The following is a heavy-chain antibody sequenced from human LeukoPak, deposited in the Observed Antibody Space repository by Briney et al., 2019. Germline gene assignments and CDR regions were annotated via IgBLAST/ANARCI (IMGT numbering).Heavy chain of an antibody. D-gene: IGHD5-18*01. J-gene: IGHJ3*02. CDR1: GGTFSSYT. CDR3: ARDWGVGGYSYGNAFDI. CDR2: IIPILGIA. Sequence: EASVKVTCKASGGTFSSYTISWVRQAPGQGHEWMGRIIPILGIANYAQKFQGGVTITADKSTSTAYMELSSLRSEDTAVYYCARDWGVGGYSYGNAFDIWGQGTMVTVSS. V-gene: IGHV1-69*04.